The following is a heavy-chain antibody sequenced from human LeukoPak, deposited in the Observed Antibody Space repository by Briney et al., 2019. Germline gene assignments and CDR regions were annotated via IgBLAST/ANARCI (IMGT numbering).Heavy chain of an antibody. CDR3: ASSIQLRSWHFDY. J-gene: IGHJ4*02. Sequence: GASVKVSCKASGYTFTGYYMHWVRQAPGQGLEWMGWINPNSGGTNYAQKFQGRVTMTRDTSISTAYMELSRLRSDDTAVYYCASSIQLRSWHFDYWGQGTLVTVSS. CDR1: GYTFTGYY. CDR2: INPNSGGT. D-gene: IGHD5-18*01. V-gene: IGHV1-2*02.